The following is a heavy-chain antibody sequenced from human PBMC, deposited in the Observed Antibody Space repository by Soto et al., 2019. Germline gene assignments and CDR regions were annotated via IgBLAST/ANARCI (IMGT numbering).Heavy chain of an antibody. CDR2: ISGGDGSP. V-gene: IGHV3-23*01. CDR3: AKWHTYNYDGLAFSGFDC. J-gene: IGHJ4*02. Sequence: PGGSVRLSCTASGFTFSSSAMTWVRQAPGKGLEWVSAISGGDGSPSYADSVKGRFTISRDNSKNTLYLHMNSLRADDTAAYYCAKWHTYNYDGLAFSGFDCWGQGTQVTVSS. CDR1: GFTFSSSA. D-gene: IGHD3-16*01.